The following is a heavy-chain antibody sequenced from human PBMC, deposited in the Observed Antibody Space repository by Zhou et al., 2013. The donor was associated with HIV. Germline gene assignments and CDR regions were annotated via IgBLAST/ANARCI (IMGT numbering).Heavy chain of an antibody. J-gene: IGHJ4*02. CDR1: GYTFTGHY. Sequence: QVHLVQSGAEVKKPGASVKVSCKPSGYTFTGHYMHWVRQAPGQELEWMGWINPKTGGTTFAQKFQGRVTMTWDTSISTAYMELSRLKSDDTAIYYCARDIGPDYDSAAYYVSETYTFDYWGQGTLVTVSS. CDR3: ARDIGPDYDSAAYYVSETYTFDY. V-gene: IGHV1-2*02. CDR2: INPKTGGT. D-gene: IGHD3-22*01.